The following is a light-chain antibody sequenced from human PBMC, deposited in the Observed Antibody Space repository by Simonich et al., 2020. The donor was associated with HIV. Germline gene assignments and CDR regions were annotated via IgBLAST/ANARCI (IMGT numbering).Light chain of an antibody. CDR1: QSVRSSY. CDR2: DAS. Sequence: EIVLTQSPGTLSLSPGERATLSCRASQSVRSSYLAWYQQKPGKSPRLLIYDASNRAAGIPARFSGSGSGTDFTLTISSMQSEDFALYYCQQYNNWPSPFTFGPGTKVDIK. V-gene: IGKV3-15*01. J-gene: IGKJ3*01. CDR3: QQYNNWPSPFT.